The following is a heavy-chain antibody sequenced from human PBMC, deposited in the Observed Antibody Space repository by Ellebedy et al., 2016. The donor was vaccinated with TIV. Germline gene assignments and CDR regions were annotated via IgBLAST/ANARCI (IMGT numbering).Heavy chain of an antibody. CDR1: GGTFSSYA. CDR3: ATAGDSNFDY. D-gene: IGHD7-27*01. V-gene: IGHV1-69*13. J-gene: IGHJ4*02. CDR2: IIPIFGTA. Sequence: SVKVSXXASGGTFSSYAISWVRQAPGQGLEWMGGIIPIFGTANYAQKFQGRVTITADESTSTAYMELSSLRSEDTAVYYCATAGDSNFDYWGQGTLVTVSS.